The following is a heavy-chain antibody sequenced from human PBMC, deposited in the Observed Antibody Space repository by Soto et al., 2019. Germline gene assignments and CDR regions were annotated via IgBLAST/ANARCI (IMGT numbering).Heavy chain of an antibody. J-gene: IGHJ4*02. CDR3: VKQMTTWTDSFFDF. D-gene: IGHD4-17*01. CDR2: LGPDGRNT. CDR1: EFSFSRYA. Sequence: LRLSCVASEFSFSRYAMTWVRQAAGKGLQWVAGLGPDGRNTFYGESVRGRFTISRDNSRNTLYLQMSSLRAEDTAVYFCVKQMTTWTDSFFDFWGQGIQVTVSS. V-gene: IGHV3-23*01.